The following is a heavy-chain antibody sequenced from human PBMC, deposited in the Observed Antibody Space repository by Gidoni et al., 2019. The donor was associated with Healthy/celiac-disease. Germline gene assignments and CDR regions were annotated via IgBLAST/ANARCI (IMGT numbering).Heavy chain of an antibody. CDR3: ARSDSSGYHLMVDY. D-gene: IGHD3-22*01. CDR2: IIPILGIA. Sequence: QVQLVQSGAEVKKPGSSVKVSCKASGGTFSSYAISWVRQATGQGLEWMGRIIPILGIANYAQKFQGRVTITADKPTSTAYMELSSLRSEDTAVYYCARSDSSGYHLMVDYWGQGTLVTVSS. V-gene: IGHV1-69*09. CDR1: GGTFSSYA. J-gene: IGHJ4*02.